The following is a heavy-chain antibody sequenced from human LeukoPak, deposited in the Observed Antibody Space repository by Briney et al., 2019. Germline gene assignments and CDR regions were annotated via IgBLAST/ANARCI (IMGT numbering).Heavy chain of an antibody. CDR3: AREAYGSGSFLRGGDDAFDI. Sequence: PGGSLRLSCAASGFTVSSNYMSWVRQAPGKGLEWVSVIYSGGSTYYADSLKGRFTISRDNSKNTLYLQLNSLRAEDTAVYYCAREAYGSGSFLRGGDDAFDIWGQGTMVTVSS. V-gene: IGHV3-66*01. CDR2: IYSGGST. CDR1: GFTVSSNY. D-gene: IGHD3-10*01. J-gene: IGHJ3*02.